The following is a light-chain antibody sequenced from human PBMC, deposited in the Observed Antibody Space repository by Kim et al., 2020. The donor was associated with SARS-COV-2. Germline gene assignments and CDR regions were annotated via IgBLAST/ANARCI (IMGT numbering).Light chain of an antibody. CDR3: CAYAGSYTYV. V-gene: IGLV2-11*01. J-gene: IGLJ1*01. CDR2: DVS. Sequence: QSALTQPRSVSRSPGQSVTISCTGTGSNIGYYKLVSWYQQHPGKVPKLVMFDVSKRPSGVPDRFSGSNSGNTASLTISGLQGDDEADYYCCAYAGSYTYVFGTGTKVTVL. CDR1: GSNIGYYKL.